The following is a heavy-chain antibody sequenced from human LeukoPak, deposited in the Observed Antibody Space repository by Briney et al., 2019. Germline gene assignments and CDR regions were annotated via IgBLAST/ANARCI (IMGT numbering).Heavy chain of an antibody. V-gene: IGHV3-30*02. J-gene: IGHJ4*02. Sequence: GGSLRLSCAASGFTFSSYGMHWVRQAPGKGLEWVAFIRYDGSNKYYADSVKGRFTISRDNSKNTLYLQMNSLRAEDTAVYYCAKVWRDSSGYYYFDYWGQGTLVTVSS. CDR3: AKVWRDSSGYYYFDY. CDR2: IRYDGSNK. CDR1: GFTFSSYG. D-gene: IGHD3-22*01.